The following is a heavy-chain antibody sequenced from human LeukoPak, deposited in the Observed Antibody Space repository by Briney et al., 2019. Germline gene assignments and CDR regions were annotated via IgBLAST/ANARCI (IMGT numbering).Heavy chain of an antibody. CDR1: GFTFSSYA. Sequence: GGSLRLSCAASGFTFSSYAMSWVRQAPGKGLEWVSTISGSGGDTYYADFVKGRFTISRDSSKNTLYLQMNSLTAEDTAVYYCAKSWMTSQSRIDYWGQGTLVTVSS. J-gene: IGHJ4*02. CDR3: AKSWMTSQSRIDY. V-gene: IGHV3-23*01. D-gene: IGHD6-13*01. CDR2: ISGSGGDT.